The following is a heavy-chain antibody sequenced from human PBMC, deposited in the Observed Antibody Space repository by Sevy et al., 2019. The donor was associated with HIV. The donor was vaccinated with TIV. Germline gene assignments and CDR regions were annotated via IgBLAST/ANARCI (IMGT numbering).Heavy chain of an antibody. Sequence: GGSLRLSCAASGLIFSHYGMHWVRQAPGKGLEWVAFISFDGSNKYYVDSVKGGFTISRDNSKNTLYLQMNSLRTEDTALDYCAKNTAAAGTGGFDYWGQGTLVTVSS. J-gene: IGHJ4*02. V-gene: IGHV3-30*02. CDR2: ISFDGSNK. CDR3: AKNTAAAGTGGFDY. CDR1: GLIFSHYG. D-gene: IGHD6-13*01.